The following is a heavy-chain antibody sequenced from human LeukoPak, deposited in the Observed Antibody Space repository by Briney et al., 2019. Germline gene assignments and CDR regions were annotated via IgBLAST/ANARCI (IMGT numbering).Heavy chain of an antibody. CDR2: IYSGGST. CDR1: GFTVSSNY. J-gene: IGHJ3*02. CDR3: ASGIVGAITRYPDAFDI. Sequence: GGSLRLSCAASGFTVSSNYMSWVRQAPGKGLEWVSVIYSGGSTYYADSVKGRFTISRDNSKNTLYLQMNSLRAEDTAVYYCASGIVGAITRYPDAFDIWGQGTMVTVSS. V-gene: IGHV3-53*01. D-gene: IGHD1-26*01.